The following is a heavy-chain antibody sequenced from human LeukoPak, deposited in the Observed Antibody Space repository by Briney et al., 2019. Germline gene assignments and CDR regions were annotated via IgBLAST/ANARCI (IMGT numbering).Heavy chain of an antibody. V-gene: IGHV3-7*01. D-gene: IGHD1-1*01. J-gene: IGHJ6*03. Sequence: GGSLRLSCAASGFTFSDYWMSWVRQAPGKGPECVAKIEQDGSEIYYVDSVKGRFTIYRDNARNSLYLQMNSLRAEDTAVYYCARHAVPTFRFRKYNRSYMVVWGKGTTVTVYS. CDR2: IEQDGSEI. CDR1: GFTFSDYW. CDR3: ARHAVPTFRFRKYNRSYMVV.